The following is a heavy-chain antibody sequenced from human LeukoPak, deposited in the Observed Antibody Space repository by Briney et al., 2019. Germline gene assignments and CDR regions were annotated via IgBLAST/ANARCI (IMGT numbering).Heavy chain of an antibody. Sequence: GGSLRLSCAASEFTFSSYDIIWLREAPGKGLEWVSWITGSGGAVKYTDSVKGRFTISRDNAKKSVYLQMNSLRVEDTAVYYCARNGGGLDYLGQGTLVTVSS. CDR3: ARNGGGLDY. CDR1: EFTFSSYD. CDR2: ITGSGGAV. J-gene: IGHJ4*02. V-gene: IGHV3-48*03. D-gene: IGHD3-16*01.